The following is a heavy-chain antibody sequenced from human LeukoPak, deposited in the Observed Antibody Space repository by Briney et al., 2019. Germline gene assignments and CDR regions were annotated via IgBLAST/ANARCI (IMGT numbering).Heavy chain of an antibody. CDR1: GLTFSSYE. J-gene: IGHJ4*02. CDR3: ARDQYSSGRGEFDY. Sequence: GGTLRLSCAASGLTFSSYEMNWVRQAPGKGLEWVSYISSSGSTIYYADSVKGRFTISRDNAKNSLYLQMNSLRAEDTAVYYCARDQYSSGRGEFDYWGQGTLVTVSS. V-gene: IGHV3-48*03. D-gene: IGHD6-19*01. CDR2: ISSSGSTI.